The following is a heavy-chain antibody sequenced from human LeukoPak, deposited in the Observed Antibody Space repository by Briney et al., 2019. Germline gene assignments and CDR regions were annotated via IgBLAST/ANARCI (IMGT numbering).Heavy chain of an antibody. Sequence: PSETLSLTCTVSSGSISSSDSYWGWIRQSPGKGLEWIGNIYYSGTTYYNPSLKSRVTISVDTSKNQLSLKLNSVTAADTAVYYCAPGGYIGYGHAFDIWGQGTMVTVSS. J-gene: IGHJ3*02. CDR1: SGSISSSDSY. CDR2: IYYSGTT. D-gene: IGHD5-12*01. V-gene: IGHV4-39*07. CDR3: APGGYIGYGHAFDI.